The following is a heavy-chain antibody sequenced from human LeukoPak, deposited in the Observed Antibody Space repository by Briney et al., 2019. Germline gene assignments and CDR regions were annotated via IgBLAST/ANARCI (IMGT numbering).Heavy chain of an antibody. CDR3: TTDRYSNSSVAD. V-gene: IGHV3-15*01. D-gene: IGHD6-6*01. J-gene: IGHJ4*02. Sequence: GGSLRLSCAASGFTFSNAWMSWVRQAPGKGLEWVGRIKSKTDGGTTDYAAPVKGRFTISRDDSNNTLYLQMNSLKTEDTAVYYCTTDRYSNSSVADWGQGTLVTVSS. CDR1: GFTFSNAW. CDR2: IKSKTDGGTT.